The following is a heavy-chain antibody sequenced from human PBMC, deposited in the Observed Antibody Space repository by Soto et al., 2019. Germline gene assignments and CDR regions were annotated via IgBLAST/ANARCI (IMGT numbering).Heavy chain of an antibody. CDR1: GDSISSYY. CDR2: MYYSGST. J-gene: IGHJ4*02. CDR3: ARHRTFGYTIDS. Sequence: SETLSLTCTVSGDSISSYYWNRIRQPPGKGLEWIAYMYYSGSTKYNPSLKSRVTISVDTSKNQFSLKLTSVTAADTAVYYCARHRTFGYTIDSWGQGNLVTVSS. V-gene: IGHV4-59*01. D-gene: IGHD3-16*02.